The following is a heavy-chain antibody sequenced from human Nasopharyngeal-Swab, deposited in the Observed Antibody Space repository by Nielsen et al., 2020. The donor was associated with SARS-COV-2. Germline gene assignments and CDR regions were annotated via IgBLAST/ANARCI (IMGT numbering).Heavy chain of an antibody. CDR3: ARDGSRDIVVVVAAKTSCYFDY. V-gene: IGHV1-46*01. D-gene: IGHD2-15*01. Sequence: WVRQAPGQGLEWMGIINPSGGSTSYAQKFQGRVTMTRDTSTSTVYMELSSLRSEDTAVYYCARDGSRDIVVVVAAKTSCYFDYWGQGALVTVSS. J-gene: IGHJ4*02. CDR2: INPSGGST.